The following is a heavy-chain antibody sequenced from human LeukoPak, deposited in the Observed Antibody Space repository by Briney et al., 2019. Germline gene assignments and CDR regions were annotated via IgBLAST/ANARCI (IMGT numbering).Heavy chain of an antibody. Sequence: ASVKVSCKASGYTFTSYYIHWVRQAPGQGLEWMGIINPRGGGTRYAQKFQGRVTMTSDTSTTTVYKELSSLRSEDTAVYYCARALGYRGYDYGWYYDYWGQGTLVTVSS. J-gene: IGHJ4*02. V-gene: IGHV1-46*01. CDR3: ARALGYRGYDYGWYYDY. D-gene: IGHD5-12*01. CDR1: GYTFTSYY. CDR2: INPRGGGT.